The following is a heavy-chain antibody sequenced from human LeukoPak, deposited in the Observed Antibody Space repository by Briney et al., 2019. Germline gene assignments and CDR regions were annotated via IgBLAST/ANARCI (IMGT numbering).Heavy chain of an antibody. CDR3: AKAWSPVTIMSFDY. CDR2: VSGSGGST. D-gene: IGHD3-16*01. Sequence: GGSLRLSCAASGFTFSSYAMSWVRQAPGKGLEWVSAVSGSGGSTYYADSVKGRFTISRDNSKNTLYLQMNSLRAEDTAVYYCAKAWSPVTIMSFDYWGQGTLVTVSS. CDR1: GFTFSSYA. J-gene: IGHJ4*02. V-gene: IGHV3-23*01.